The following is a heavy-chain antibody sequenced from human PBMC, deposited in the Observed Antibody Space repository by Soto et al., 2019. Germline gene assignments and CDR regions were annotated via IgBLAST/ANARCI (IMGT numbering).Heavy chain of an antibody. Sequence: GGSLRLCCAACGFTFSSYSMNWVRQAPGKGLEWVSSISSSSSYIYYADSVKGRFTISRDNAKNSLYLQMNSLRAEDTAVYYCARVTMYVVVVAAIDYWGQGTLVTVSS. CDR3: ARVTMYVVVVAAIDY. J-gene: IGHJ4*02. CDR1: GFTFSSYS. D-gene: IGHD2-15*01. CDR2: ISSSSSYI. V-gene: IGHV3-21*01.